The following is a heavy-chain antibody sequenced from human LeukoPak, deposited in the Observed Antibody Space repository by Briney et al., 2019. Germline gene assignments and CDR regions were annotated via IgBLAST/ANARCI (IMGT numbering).Heavy chain of an antibody. J-gene: IGHJ3*02. CDR1: GYTFTGYY. CDR3: ANHVVAATAGAFDI. CDR2: INPNSGGT. V-gene: IGHV1-2*02. Sequence: ASVKVSCKASGYTFTGYYMHWVRQAPGQGLEWMGWINPNSGGTNYAQKFQGRVTMTRDTSISTAYMELSRLRSDDTAVYYCANHVVAATAGAFDIWGQGTMVTVSS. D-gene: IGHD2-15*01.